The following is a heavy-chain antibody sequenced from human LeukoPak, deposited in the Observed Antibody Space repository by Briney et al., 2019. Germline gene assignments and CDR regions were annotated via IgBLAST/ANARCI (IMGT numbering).Heavy chain of an antibody. D-gene: IGHD6-19*01. CDR3: ARGGRGRIAVAGSQIY. J-gene: IGHJ4*02. Sequence: ASVKVSCKASGYTFTSYYMHWVRQAPGQGLEWMGIINPSGGSTSYAQKFQGRVTMTRDTSTSTVYMELSSLRSEDTAVYYCARGGRGRIAVAGSQIYWGQGTLVTVSS. CDR2: INPSGGST. CDR1: GYTFTSYY. V-gene: IGHV1-46*01.